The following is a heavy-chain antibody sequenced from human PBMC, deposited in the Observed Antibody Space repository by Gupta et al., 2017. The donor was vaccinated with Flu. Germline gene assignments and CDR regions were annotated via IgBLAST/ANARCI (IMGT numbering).Heavy chain of an antibody. V-gene: IGHV3-48*03. D-gene: IGHD3-3*01. CDR2: ISSIGSTI. Sequence: EMQLVESGGGLVRPGGSQKHYCAASGFTFRSYEMNWVRQAPGKGLERVSYISSIGSTIYYADSVKGRFTISRDKANNSLYLQMNSLRAEETAVYYCARGPIFGVVRGGFDPWGQGTLVTVSS. CDR1: GFTFRSYE. J-gene: IGHJ5*02. CDR3: ARGPIFGVVRGGFDP.